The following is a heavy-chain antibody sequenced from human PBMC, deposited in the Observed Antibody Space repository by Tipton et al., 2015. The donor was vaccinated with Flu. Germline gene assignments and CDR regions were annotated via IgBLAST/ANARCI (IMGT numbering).Heavy chain of an antibody. Sequence: LRLSCTVSGGSVSSGSYYWSWIRQPPGKGLEWIGSIYYSGSTYYNPSLKSRVTISVDTSKNQFSLKLSSVTAADTAVYYCARGEYGSGSYYWGQGTLVTVSS. J-gene: IGHJ4*02. CDR1: GGSVSSGSYY. D-gene: IGHD3-10*01. CDR2: IYYSGST. V-gene: IGHV4-39*01. CDR3: ARGEYGSGSYY.